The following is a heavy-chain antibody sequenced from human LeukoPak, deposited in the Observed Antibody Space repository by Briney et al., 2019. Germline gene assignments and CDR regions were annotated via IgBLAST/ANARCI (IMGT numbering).Heavy chain of an antibody. CDR3: ARSNPGLGSVEDY. CDR2: IIPIFGTA. D-gene: IGHD2-15*01. CDR1: GGTFSSYA. V-gene: IGHV1-69*06. Sequence: SVKVSCKASGGTFSSYAISWVRQAPGQGLEWMGGIIPIFGTANYAQKFQGRVTITADKSTSTAYMELRSLRSDDTAVYYCARSNPGLGSVEDYWGQGTLVTVSS. J-gene: IGHJ4*02.